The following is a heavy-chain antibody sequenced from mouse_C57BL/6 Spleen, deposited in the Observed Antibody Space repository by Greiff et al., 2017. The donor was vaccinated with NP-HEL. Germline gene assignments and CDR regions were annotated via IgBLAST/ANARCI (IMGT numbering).Heavy chain of an antibody. CDR2: IYPGNSDT. Sequence: EVQLQQSGTVLARPGASVKMSCKTSGYTFTSYWMHWVKQRPGQGLEWIGAIYPGNSDTSYNQKFKGKAKLTAVTSASTAYMERSSLTNEDSAVYYCTRSGAQATGWFAYWGQGTLVTVSA. CDR3: TRSGAQATGWFAY. J-gene: IGHJ3*01. V-gene: IGHV1-5*01. CDR1: GYTFTSYW. D-gene: IGHD3-2*02.